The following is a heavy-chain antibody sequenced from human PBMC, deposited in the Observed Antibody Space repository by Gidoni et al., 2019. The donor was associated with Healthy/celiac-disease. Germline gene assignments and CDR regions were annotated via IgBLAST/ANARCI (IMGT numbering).Heavy chain of an antibody. CDR3: ARATGTTMTYGMDV. D-gene: IGHD1-1*01. CDR1: VGTFSSYA. J-gene: IGHJ6*02. Sequence: QVQLVQSGAEVTKPGSSVNVSCKASVGTFSSYAISWVRQAPGQGLEWMGRIIPILGIANYAQKFQGRVTITADKSTSTAYMELSSLRSEDTAVYYCARATGTTMTYGMDVWGQGTTVTVSS. CDR2: IIPILGIA. V-gene: IGHV1-69*09.